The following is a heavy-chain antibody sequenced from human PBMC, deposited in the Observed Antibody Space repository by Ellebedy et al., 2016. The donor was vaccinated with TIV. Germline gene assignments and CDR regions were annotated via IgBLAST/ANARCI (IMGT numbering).Heavy chain of an antibody. Sequence: GESLKISCAASGFSFRNYWMNWVRQAPGKGLELVANINQDGRAKNYVDSVKGRFTISRDNAKNSVDLQMNTLRAEDTAVYYCATTLNYGGNCFFDNWGQGTLVTVSS. CDR1: GFSFRNYW. D-gene: IGHD4-23*01. CDR3: ATTLNYGGNCFFDN. J-gene: IGHJ4*02. V-gene: IGHV3-7*01. CDR2: INQDGRAK.